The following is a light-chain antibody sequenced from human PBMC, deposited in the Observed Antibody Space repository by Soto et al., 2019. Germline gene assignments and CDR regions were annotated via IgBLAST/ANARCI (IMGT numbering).Light chain of an antibody. CDR3: SSYAGSNNLYV. Sequence: QSALTQPASVSGSPGQSITISCTGTSSDLAIYNYVSWYQQQPGKAPKLMIYEVSKRPSGVPDRFSGSKSGNTASLTVSGLQAEDEADYYCSSYAGSNNLYVFGTGTKLTVL. CDR2: EVS. CDR1: SSDLAIYNY. J-gene: IGLJ1*01. V-gene: IGLV2-8*01.